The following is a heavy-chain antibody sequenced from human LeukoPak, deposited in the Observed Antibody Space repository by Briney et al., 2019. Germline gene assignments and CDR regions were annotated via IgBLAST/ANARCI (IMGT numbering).Heavy chain of an antibody. CDR2: ISWNSGSI. D-gene: IGHD3-22*01. CDR1: GFTFDDYA. V-gene: IGHV3-9*01. CDR3: AKDISSIDYDSNGFLDY. J-gene: IGHJ4*02. Sequence: GRSLRLSCAASGFTFDDYAMHWVRQAPGKGLEWVSGISWNSGSIGYADSVKGRFTISRDNAKSFLYLQMNSLRAEDTALYYCAKDISSIDYDSNGFLDYWGQGTLVTVSS.